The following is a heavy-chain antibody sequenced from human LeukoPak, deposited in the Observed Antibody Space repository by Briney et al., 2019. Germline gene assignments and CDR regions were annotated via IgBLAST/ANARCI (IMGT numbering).Heavy chain of an antibody. D-gene: IGHD1-1*01. Sequence: GASVKVSCQASGYTSSDFYCNWVRQTPGQGLEWMVWINPYSGATIPAQNFQGRVTLTWDASIGTAYMELSRLRSDDTAVYYCATSTVTHTRDPWGQGTLVTVSS. J-gene: IGHJ5*02. V-gene: IGHV1-2*02. CDR2: INPYSGAT. CDR3: ATSTVTHTRDP. CDR1: GYTSSDFY.